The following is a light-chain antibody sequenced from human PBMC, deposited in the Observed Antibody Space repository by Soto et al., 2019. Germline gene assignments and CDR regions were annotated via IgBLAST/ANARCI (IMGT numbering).Light chain of an antibody. V-gene: IGKV3-11*01. CDR1: QSVSSY. J-gene: IGKJ1*01. CDR3: HQRSNWPRT. CDR2: DAS. Sequence: IVLTQSPATLYLSPGERATLSCRASQSVSSYLAWYQQKPGQAPRLLIYDASNRATGIPARFSGSGSGTDFTLTISSLEPEDFAVYYCHQRSNWPRTFGQGTKVEIK.